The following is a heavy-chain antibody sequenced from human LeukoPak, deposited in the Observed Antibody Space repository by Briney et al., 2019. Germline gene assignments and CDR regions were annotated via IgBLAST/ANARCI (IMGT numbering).Heavy chain of an antibody. J-gene: IGHJ4*01. CDR3: ARDGTAAGLYFDL. V-gene: IGHV3-7*01. Sequence: GGSLRLSCAVSGFTFSDYWMNWVRQAPGKGLEWVARIRQDGGEKSYVDSVKGRFTISRDNTKNSLYLQINSLRAEDTAVYYCARDGTAAGLYFDLWGQGTLVTVSS. CDR1: GFTFSDYW. D-gene: IGHD6-13*01. CDR2: IRQDGGEK.